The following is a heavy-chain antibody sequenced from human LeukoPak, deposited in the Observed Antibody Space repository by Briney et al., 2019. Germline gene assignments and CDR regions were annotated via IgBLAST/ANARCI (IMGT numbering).Heavy chain of an antibody. CDR1: GFTFSRFV. CDR3: AKDQLWYGDGDLGDY. V-gene: IGHV3-23*01. D-gene: IGHD4-17*01. J-gene: IGHJ4*02. CDR2: IGALGGST. Sequence: GGSLRLSCEASGFTFSRFVMTWVRQAPGKGLEWASTIGALGGSTNYAASVKGRFTISRDNSKNTLYLQMNSLRAEDTAVYYCAKDQLWYGDGDLGDYWGQGTLVTVSS.